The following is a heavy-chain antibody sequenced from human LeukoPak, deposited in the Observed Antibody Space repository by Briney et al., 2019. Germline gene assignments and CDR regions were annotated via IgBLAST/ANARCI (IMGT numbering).Heavy chain of an antibody. Sequence: PSETLSLTCTVSGGSISSYYWSWLRQPPGKGLEWIGYIYYSGSTNYNPSLKSRVTISVDTSKNQFSLKLSSVTAADTAVYFCARGFRGDNFDYWGQGTLVTVSS. D-gene: IGHD7-27*01. CDR3: ARGFRGDNFDY. J-gene: IGHJ4*02. CDR1: GGSISSYY. CDR2: IYYSGST. V-gene: IGHV4-59*08.